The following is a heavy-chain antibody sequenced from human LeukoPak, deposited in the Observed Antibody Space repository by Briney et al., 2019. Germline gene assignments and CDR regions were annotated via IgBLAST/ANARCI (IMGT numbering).Heavy chain of an antibody. D-gene: IGHD1-26*01. J-gene: IGHJ4*02. Sequence: SETLSLTCTVSGVPISSRSYYWGWIRQPPGKGLEWIGYIYNSESINYNPSLKSRVTISIETSKNQFSLKLSSVTAADTAVYYCARGSGSTTPFPFDYWGQGTLVTVSS. CDR3: ARGSGSTTPFPFDY. CDR2: IYNSESI. V-gene: IGHV4-61*05. CDR1: GVPISSRSYY.